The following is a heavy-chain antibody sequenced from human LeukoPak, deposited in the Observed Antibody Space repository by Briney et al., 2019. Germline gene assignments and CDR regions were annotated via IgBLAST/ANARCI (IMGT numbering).Heavy chain of an antibody. CDR1: GGSMSSYY. V-gene: IGHV4-59*01. Sequence: LETLSLTCTVSGGSMSSYYWSWIRQHPGKGLEWIGFIYYGGSTNYNPSLRSRVTISVDTSKNQFSLRLSSVTAADTAVYYCARDRPPGDAFDIWGQGTMVTVSS. J-gene: IGHJ3*02. CDR3: ARDRPPGDAFDI. CDR2: IYYGGST.